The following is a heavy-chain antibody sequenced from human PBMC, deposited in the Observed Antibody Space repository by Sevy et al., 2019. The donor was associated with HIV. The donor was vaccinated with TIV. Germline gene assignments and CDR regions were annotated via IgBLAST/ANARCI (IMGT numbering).Heavy chain of an antibody. V-gene: IGHV1-69*13. J-gene: IGHJ3*02. CDR1: GDTFSTYG. CDR2: IIPIFRTP. CDR3: AREGGVGTTGDHDAFDI. Sequence: ASVKVSCKASGDTFSTYGLSWVRHAPGQGLEWMGRIIPIFRTPNYAQKFQGRVTITADESASTAYMELSSLRSEDTALYYCAREGGVGTTGDHDAFDIWGHGTLVTVSS. D-gene: IGHD7-27*01.